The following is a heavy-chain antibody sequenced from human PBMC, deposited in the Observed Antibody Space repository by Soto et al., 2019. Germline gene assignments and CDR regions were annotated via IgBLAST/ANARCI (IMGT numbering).Heavy chain of an antibody. V-gene: IGHV3-73*01. Sequence: GGSLRLSCAASGFTFSGSAMHWVRQASGKGLEWVGRIRSKANSYATAYAASVKGRFTISRDDSKNTAYLQMNSLKAEDTAVYYCTRRGLLWFGDTVEPPFDPWGQGTLVTGSS. CDR2: IRSKANSYAT. J-gene: IGHJ5*02. CDR1: GFTFSGSA. D-gene: IGHD3-10*01. CDR3: TRRGLLWFGDTVEPPFDP.